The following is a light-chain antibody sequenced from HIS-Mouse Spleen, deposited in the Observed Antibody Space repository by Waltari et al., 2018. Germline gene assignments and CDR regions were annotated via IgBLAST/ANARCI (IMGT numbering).Light chain of an antibody. V-gene: IGLV3-10*01. J-gene: IGLJ2*01. Sequence: SYELTQPPSVSVSPGQTASITCSGDALPKKYAYWYQQKSGKAPVLVIHEDSKRPSGIPGRFSGSSSGTMATLTISGAQVEDEADYYCYSTDSSGNHRVFGGGTKLTVL. CDR2: EDS. CDR1: ALPKKY. CDR3: YSTDSSGNHRV.